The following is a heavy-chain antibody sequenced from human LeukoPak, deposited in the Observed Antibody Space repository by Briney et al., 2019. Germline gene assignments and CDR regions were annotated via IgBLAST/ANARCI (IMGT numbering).Heavy chain of an antibody. D-gene: IGHD3-10*01. CDR1: GFTFSSYAM. CDR3: ARGDYYGSGSLSYNWFDP. CDR2: IYHSGST. V-gene: IGHV4-4*02. Sequence: GSLRLSCAASGFTFSSYAMSWVRQPPGKGLEWIGEIYHSGSTNYNPSLKSRVTISVDKSKNQFSLKLSSVTAADTAVYYCARGDYYGSGSLSYNWFDPWGQGTLVTVSS. J-gene: IGHJ5*02.